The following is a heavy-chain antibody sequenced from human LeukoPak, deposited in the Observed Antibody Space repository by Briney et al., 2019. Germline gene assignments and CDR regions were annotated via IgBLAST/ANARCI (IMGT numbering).Heavy chain of an antibody. CDR2: MNPNSGNA. J-gene: IGHJ4*02. CDR3: SRAQHAIRYFDWFTSSGHSDY. Sequence: ASVKVSCKASGYTFTSYDINWVRQATGQVLEWMGWMNPNSGNAGYAQKFQGRVTMTRNTSISTAYMELSSLRSEDTAVYYCSRAQHAIRYFDWFTSSGHSDYWGQGTLVTVSS. V-gene: IGHV1-8*01. CDR1: GYTFTSYD. D-gene: IGHD3-9*01.